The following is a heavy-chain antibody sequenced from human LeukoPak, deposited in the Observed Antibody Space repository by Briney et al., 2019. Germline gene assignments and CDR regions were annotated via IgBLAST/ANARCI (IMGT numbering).Heavy chain of an antibody. D-gene: IGHD3-10*02. Sequence: GGSLRLSCAASGFTFSRNGMAWVRQAPGKGLEWVSSISVSGTYIYYSDSVKGRFTISRDNAKNSLYLQMNSLRAEDTAVYYCAELGITMIGGVWGKGATVTISS. CDR2: ISVSGTYI. CDR1: GFTFSRNG. J-gene: IGHJ6*04. V-gene: IGHV3-21*01. CDR3: AELGITMIGGV.